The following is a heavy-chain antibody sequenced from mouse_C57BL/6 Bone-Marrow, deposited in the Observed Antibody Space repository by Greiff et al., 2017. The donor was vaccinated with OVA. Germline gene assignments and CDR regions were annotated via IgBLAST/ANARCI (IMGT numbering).Heavy chain of an antibody. D-gene: IGHD2-4*01. CDR1: GFTFSSYG. CDR2: ISSGGSYT. V-gene: IGHV5-6*01. Sequence: EVMLVESGGDLVKPGGSLKLSCAASGFTFSSYGMSWVRQTPDKRLEWVATISSGGSYTYYPDSVKGRFTISRDNAKNTLYLQMSSLKSEDTAMYYCARPDYYDCDGTAWFAYWGQGTLVTVSA. J-gene: IGHJ3*01. CDR3: ARPDYYDCDGTAWFAY.